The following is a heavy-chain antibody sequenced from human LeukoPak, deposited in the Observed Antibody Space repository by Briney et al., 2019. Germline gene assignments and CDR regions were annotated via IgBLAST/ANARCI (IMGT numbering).Heavy chain of an antibody. CDR3: ARVYYDSSDYHNWFDT. CDR2: ISGTGPGI. J-gene: IGHJ5*02. D-gene: IGHD3-22*01. CDR1: GFTCSNYE. Sequence: GGSLRLSCAASGFTCSNYEMNWVRQAPGKGLEWVSYISGTGPGIYYADSVKGRFTISRDNAKNSLFLQMNSLRAEDTAVYYCARVYYDSSDYHNWFDTWGQGTLVTVSS. V-gene: IGHV3-48*03.